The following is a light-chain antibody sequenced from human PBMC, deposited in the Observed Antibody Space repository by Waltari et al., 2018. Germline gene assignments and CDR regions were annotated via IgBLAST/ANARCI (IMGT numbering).Light chain of an antibody. CDR3: QQRSKSFT. V-gene: IGKV3-11*01. J-gene: IGKJ3*01. Sequence: EIVLKQSPATLYLSPGDRATLSCRSSQSISSYLAWYQQKPGQAPRLLIYDASTRATGIPARFSGSGSVTDFTLTISSLEPEDFAIYYCQQRSKSFTFGPGTKVDMK. CDR1: QSISSY. CDR2: DAS.